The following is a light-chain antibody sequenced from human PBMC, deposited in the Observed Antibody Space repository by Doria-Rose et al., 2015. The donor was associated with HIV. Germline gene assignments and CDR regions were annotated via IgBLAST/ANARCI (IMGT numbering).Light chain of an antibody. J-gene: IGKJ1*01. CDR3: HQYGTSWT. V-gene: IGKV3-20*01. CDR2: DGS. Sequence: TQSPGTLSLSPGERATLSCRASQSFSSTYLAWYQQKPGQAPSLLIYDGSTRATGIPDRFSASASGTDFTLTINRLEPEDFALYYCHQYGTSWTFGQGTKAEI. CDR1: QSFSSTY.